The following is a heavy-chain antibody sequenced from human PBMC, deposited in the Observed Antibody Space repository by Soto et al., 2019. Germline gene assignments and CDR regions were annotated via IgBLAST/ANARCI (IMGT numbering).Heavy chain of an antibody. D-gene: IGHD6-13*01. CDR3: AKENTGYGSLWFFDL. J-gene: IGHJ2*01. V-gene: IGHV3-30*18. CDR1: GFTLSGNA. Sequence: QVQLVESGGGVVQPGRSLRLSCASSGFTLSGNAMHWVRQVPGRGLEWVAATSSDGNNEYYADSVKGRFTISRDSSKNTLYLEMSSLRAEDTALHFCAKENTGYGSLWFFDLWGRGTLVTVSS. CDR2: TSSDGNNE.